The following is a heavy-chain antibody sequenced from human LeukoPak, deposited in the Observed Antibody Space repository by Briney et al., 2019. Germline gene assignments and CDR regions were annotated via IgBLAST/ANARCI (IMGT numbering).Heavy chain of an antibody. CDR2: IGGGGGT. CDR3: AKGNSGYNSGYYYHFFDY. J-gene: IGHJ4*02. Sequence: GGSLRLSCAPSGFTFNTYAMSSVRQAPGKGLEWVSSIGGGGGTYYADSLKGRFTISRDNSKNTLYLQMNSLRAEDTAVYYCAKGNSGYNSGYYYHFFDYWGQGTLVTVSS. V-gene: IGHV3-23*01. CDR1: GFTFNTYA. D-gene: IGHD5-12*01.